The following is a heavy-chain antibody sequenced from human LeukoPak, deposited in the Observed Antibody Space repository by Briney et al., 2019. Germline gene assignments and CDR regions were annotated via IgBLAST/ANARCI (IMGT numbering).Heavy chain of an antibody. V-gene: IGHV3-7*01. CDR3: ARVYWVY. D-gene: IGHD2-15*01. CDR2: IKPDGSET. J-gene: IGHJ4*02. Sequence: GGFLRLSCGGSGFTFSISWMAWVRQAPGKGLEWVANIKPDGSETHYVDSVRGRFTISRDNAKSSLYLQMHSLRVEDTAVYYCARVYWVYWGQGTLVTVSS. CDR1: GFTFSISW.